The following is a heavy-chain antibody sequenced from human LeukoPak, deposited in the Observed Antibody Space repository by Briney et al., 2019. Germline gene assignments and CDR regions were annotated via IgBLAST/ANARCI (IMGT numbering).Heavy chain of an antibody. V-gene: IGHV4-61*02. Sequence: SQTLSLTCTVSGDSVSSNSHYWNWIRQPAGKGLEWIGRIYISGSTNYNPSLESRVTISVDTSKNQFSLKLTSMTAADTAVYYCAREGIAAADFDYWGQGTLVTVSS. D-gene: IGHD6-13*01. CDR3: AREGIAAADFDY. CDR2: IYISGST. CDR1: GDSVSSNSHY. J-gene: IGHJ4*02.